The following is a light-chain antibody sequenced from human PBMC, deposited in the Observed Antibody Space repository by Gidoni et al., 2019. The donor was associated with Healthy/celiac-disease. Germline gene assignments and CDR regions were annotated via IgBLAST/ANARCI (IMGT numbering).Light chain of an antibody. CDR3: QQRSNWPT. CDR1: QSVSSY. Sequence: ELVLTQSPATLSLSPGERATLSFRASQSVSSYLAWYQQKPGQAPRLLIYDASNRATGIPARCSGSGSGTDVTLTISSLEPEDFAVYYCQQRSNWPTFGGGTKVEIK. J-gene: IGKJ4*01. V-gene: IGKV3-11*01. CDR2: DAS.